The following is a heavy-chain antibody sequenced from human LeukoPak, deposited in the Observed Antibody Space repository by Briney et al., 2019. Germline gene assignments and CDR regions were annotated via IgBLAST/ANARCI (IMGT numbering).Heavy chain of an antibody. V-gene: IGHV3-7*03. J-gene: IGHJ4*02. CDR2: IKEDVSDK. Sequence: GGSLRLSCAASGFTIDDYWMSWVRQASGKGLEWVANIKEDVSDKYYVDSVKGRFTISRDNAKNSLYLQMSRLRAEDTAVYYCARVGVAGFDYWGQGTLVTVSS. CDR3: ARVGVAGFDY. CDR1: GFTIDDYW. D-gene: IGHD3-3*01.